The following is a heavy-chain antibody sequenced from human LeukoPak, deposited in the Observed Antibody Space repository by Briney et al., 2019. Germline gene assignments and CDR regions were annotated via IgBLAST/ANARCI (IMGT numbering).Heavy chain of an antibody. CDR3: ARGGRSFLLTGYRYYFDY. CDR2: IYSGGST. V-gene: IGHV3-53*01. Sequence: GGSLRLSCAASGFTSSSYGMHWVRQAPGKGLEWVSVIYSGGSTYYADSVKGRFTISRDNSKNTLYLQMNSLRAEDTAVYYCARGGRSFLLTGYRYYFDYWGQGTLVTVSS. J-gene: IGHJ4*02. D-gene: IGHD3-9*01. CDR1: GFTSSSYG.